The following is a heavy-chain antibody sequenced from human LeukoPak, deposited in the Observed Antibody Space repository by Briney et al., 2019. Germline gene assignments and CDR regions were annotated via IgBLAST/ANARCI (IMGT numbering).Heavy chain of an antibody. CDR2: IKSKTDGGTT. CDR1: GFTFSNAW. D-gene: IGHD3-3*01. J-gene: IGHJ4*02. V-gene: IGHV3-15*01. CDR3: TTDPPITIFGVVTRPFDY. Sequence: GGSLRLSCAASGFTFSNAWMSWVRQAPGKGLEWVGRIKSKTDGGTTDYAAPVKGRLTISRDDSKNTLYLQMNSLKTEDTAVYYCTTDPPITIFGVVTRPFDYWGQGTLVTVPS.